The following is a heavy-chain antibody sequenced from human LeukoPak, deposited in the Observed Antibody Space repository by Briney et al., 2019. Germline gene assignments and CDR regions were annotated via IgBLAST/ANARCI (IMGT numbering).Heavy chain of an antibody. CDR2: ISSDGTYT. Sequence: GGSLRLSCAASGFTFSSHLMHWVRQAPGKGLVWVSRISSDGTYTNYADSVRGRFTISRDNAKNTLYLQMNSLRAEDTAVYYCARTITGVFDYWGQGTLVTVSS. CDR1: GFTFSSHL. CDR3: ARTITGVFDY. D-gene: IGHD1-20*01. J-gene: IGHJ4*02. V-gene: IGHV3-74*01.